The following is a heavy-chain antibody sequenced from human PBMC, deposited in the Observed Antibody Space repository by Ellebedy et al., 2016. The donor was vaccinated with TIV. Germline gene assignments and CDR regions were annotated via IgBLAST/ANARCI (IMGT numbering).Heavy chain of an antibody. CDR2: IYPGDSDT. CDR1: GYSFTSYW. D-gene: IGHD2-2*01. V-gene: IGHV5-51*01. CDR3: ASAGRYCSSTSCSTGAFDI. J-gene: IGHJ3*02. Sequence: GESLKISXTGSGYSFTSYWIGWVRQMPGKGLEWMGIIYPGDSDTRYSPSFQGQVTISADKSISTAYLQWSSLKASDTAMYYCASAGRYCSSTSCSTGAFDIWGQGTMVTVSS.